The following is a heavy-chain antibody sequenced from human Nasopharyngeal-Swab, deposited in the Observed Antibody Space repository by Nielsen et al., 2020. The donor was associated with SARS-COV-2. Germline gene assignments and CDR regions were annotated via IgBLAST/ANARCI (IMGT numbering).Heavy chain of an antibody. J-gene: IGHJ5*02. V-gene: IGHV4-34*01. Sequence: SETLSLTFAVYGGSFSGYYWSWIRQPPGKGLEWIGEINHSGSTNYNPSLKSRVTISVDTSKNQFSLKLSSVTAADTAVYYCAGRPYSSSYWFDPWGQGTLVTVSS. CDR1: GGSFSGYY. CDR2: INHSGST. D-gene: IGHD6-6*01. CDR3: AGRPYSSSYWFDP.